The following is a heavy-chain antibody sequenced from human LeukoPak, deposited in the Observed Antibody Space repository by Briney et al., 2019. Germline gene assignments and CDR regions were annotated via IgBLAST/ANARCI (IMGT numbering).Heavy chain of an antibody. J-gene: IGHJ4*02. D-gene: IGHD1-26*01. CDR1: GGSFSGYY. V-gene: IGHV4-34*01. CDR3: ARYPDSGSYRFDY. Sequence: SETLSLTCAVYGGSFSGYYWSWIRQPPGKGLEWFGEINHSGSTNYNPSLKSRVTISVDTSKNQFSLKLSSVTAADTAVYYCARYPDSGSYRFDYWGQGTLVTVSS. CDR2: INHSGST.